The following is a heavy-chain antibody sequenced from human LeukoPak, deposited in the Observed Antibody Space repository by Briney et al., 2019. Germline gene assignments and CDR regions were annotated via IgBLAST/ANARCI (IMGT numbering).Heavy chain of an antibody. CDR1: GFPFSTYS. Sequence: PGGSLRLSCAASGFPFSTYSMNWVRQAPGKGLEWISYISSSTSTIYYADSVKGRFTISRDNSKNTLYLQMNSLRAEDTAVYYCATVGYYDILTGYYRPIDYWGQGTLVTVSS. V-gene: IGHV3-48*01. CDR2: ISSSTSTI. J-gene: IGHJ4*02. D-gene: IGHD3-9*01. CDR3: ATVGYYDILTGYYRPIDY.